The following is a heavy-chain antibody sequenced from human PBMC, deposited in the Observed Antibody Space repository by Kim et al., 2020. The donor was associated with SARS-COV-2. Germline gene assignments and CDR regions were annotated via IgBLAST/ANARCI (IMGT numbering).Heavy chain of an antibody. D-gene: IGHD6-13*01. J-gene: IGHJ4*02. CDR2: ISYDESDK. V-gene: IGHV3-30*04. Sequence: GGSLRLSCAASGFTFSSYAMHWVRQAPGKGLEWVAVISYDESDKYYADSVKGRFTISRDNSKNTLYLQMNNLKTEDTAVYSCATWRDTSSWIYWGQGTLLTVSS. CDR1: GFTFSSYA. CDR3: ATWRDTSSWIY.